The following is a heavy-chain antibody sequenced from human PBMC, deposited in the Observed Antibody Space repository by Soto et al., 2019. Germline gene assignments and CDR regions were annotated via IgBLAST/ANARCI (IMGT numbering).Heavy chain of an antibody. CDR1: GFTFSGYA. Sequence: GGSLRLSCAASGFTFSGYAMHWVRQAPGKGLEYVSAISSNGGSTYYANSVKGRFTISRDDFKSVAYLQMNSLKTEDTAVYYCTRDLRQFPDFDYWSLGTLVTLSS. CDR2: ISSNGGST. D-gene: IGHD2-21*01. V-gene: IGHV3-64*01. CDR3: TRDLRQFPDFDY. J-gene: IGHJ4*02.